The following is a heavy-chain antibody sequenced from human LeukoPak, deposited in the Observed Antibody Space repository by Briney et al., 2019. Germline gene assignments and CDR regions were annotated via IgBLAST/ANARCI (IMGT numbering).Heavy chain of an antibody. D-gene: IGHD1-26*01. V-gene: IGHV3-33*01. CDR2: IWHDGSNK. CDR1: GFTFSSYG. CDR3: ARPTYSGSYYWFDY. J-gene: IGHJ4*02. Sequence: GGSLRLSCAASGFTFSSYGMRWVRQAPGKGLEWVAVIWHDGSNKYYANSVKGRFTISRDNSKNTLYLQMNSLRAEDTAVYYCARPTYSGSYYWFDYWGQGTLVTVSS.